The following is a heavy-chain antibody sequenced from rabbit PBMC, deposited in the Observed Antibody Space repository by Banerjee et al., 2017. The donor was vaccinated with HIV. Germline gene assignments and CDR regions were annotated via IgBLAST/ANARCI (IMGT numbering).Heavy chain of an antibody. CDR3: ARNLGDWRNL. J-gene: IGHJ5*01. CDR2: IYAGRT. CDR1: GFTLSSYW. D-gene: IGHD5-1*01. V-gene: IGHV1S7*01. Sequence: QLEESGGGLVTLGGSLTLTCTASGFTLSSYWIYWVRQAPGKGLEWIACIYAGRTYYASWVNGRFTISSDNAQNTVDLQMNSLTAADTATYFCARNLGDWRNLWGQGTLVTVS.